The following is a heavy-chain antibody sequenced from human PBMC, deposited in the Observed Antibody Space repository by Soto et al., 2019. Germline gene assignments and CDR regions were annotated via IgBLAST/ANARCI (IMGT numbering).Heavy chain of an antibody. J-gene: IGHJ4*02. V-gene: IGHV3-7*03. CDR2: IKEDGSDK. D-gene: IGHD1-26*01. CDR1: GFTFSTYW. Sequence: EVQLVESGGGLVQPGGSLRLSCADSGFTFSTYWMSWVRQAPGKGLEWVGNIKEDGSDKNYVDSVKGRFSISRDNAKNSLYLQMNSLRAEDTAVYYCAREIEGATSLFDQWGQGTLVTVSS. CDR3: AREIEGATSLFDQ.